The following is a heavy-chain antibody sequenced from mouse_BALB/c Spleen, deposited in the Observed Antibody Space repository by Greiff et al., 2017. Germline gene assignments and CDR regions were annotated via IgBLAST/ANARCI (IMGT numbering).Heavy chain of an antibody. V-gene: IGHV5-6-5*01. Sequence: EVQRVESGGGLVKPGGSLKLSCAASGFTFSSYAMSWVRQTPEKRLEWVAFISSGGSTYYPDSVKGRFTISRDNARNILYLQMSSLRSEDTAMYYCARGRDDYDVGAMDYWGQGTSVTVSS. J-gene: IGHJ4*01. CDR3: ARGRDDYDVGAMDY. D-gene: IGHD2-4*01. CDR1: GFTFSSYA. CDR2: ISSGGST.